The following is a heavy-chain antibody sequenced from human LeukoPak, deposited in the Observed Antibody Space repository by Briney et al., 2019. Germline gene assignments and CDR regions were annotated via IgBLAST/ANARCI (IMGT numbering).Heavy chain of an antibody. J-gene: IGHJ6*02. CDR1: GLTFSSYA. CDR2: ISGSGGST. D-gene: IGHD3-22*01. CDR3: AKGDYYDSSGYYHNPYYYYGMDV. Sequence: GASLRLSCAASGLTFSSYAMSWVRQAPGKGLEWVSAISGSGGSTYYADSVKGRFTISRDNSKNTLYLQMNSLRAEDTAVYYCAKGDYYDSSGYYHNPYYYYGMDVWGQGTTVTVS. V-gene: IGHV3-23*01.